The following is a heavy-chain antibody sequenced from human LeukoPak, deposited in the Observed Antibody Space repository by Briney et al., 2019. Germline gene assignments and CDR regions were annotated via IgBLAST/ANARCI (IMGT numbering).Heavy chain of an antibody. CDR3: AREQIGGCLDY. Sequence: GGSLRLSCAASGFTFSSYAMHWVRQAPGKGLEWVAVISYDGSNKYYADSVKGRFTISRDNSKNTLYLQMNSLRAEDTAVYYCAREQIGGCLDYWGQGTLVTVSS. J-gene: IGHJ4*02. CDR2: ISYDGSNK. CDR1: GFTFSSYA. D-gene: IGHD6-19*01. V-gene: IGHV3-30-3*01.